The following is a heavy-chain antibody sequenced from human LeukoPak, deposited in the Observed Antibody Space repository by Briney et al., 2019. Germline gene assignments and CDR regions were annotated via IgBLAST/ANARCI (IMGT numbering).Heavy chain of an antibody. CDR2: ISYDESNK. D-gene: IGHD6-19*01. Sequence: PGGSLRLSCAASGFTFSSSALHWVRQAPGKGLEWVALISYDESNKFYADSVKGRFTISRDNSKNTLFLQMSSLRAEDTAVYYCVREDVEWLVAGTLDYWGQGTLVTVSS. J-gene: IGHJ4*02. V-gene: IGHV3-30*15. CDR1: GFTFSSSA. CDR3: VREDVEWLVAGTLDY.